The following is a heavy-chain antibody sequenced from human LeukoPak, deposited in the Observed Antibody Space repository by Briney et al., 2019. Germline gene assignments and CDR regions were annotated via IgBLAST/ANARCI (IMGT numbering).Heavy chain of an antibody. CDR3: ARDTYRFFDY. Sequence: PGGSLRLSCAASGFTFSSYAMSWVRQAPGKGLEWVANIKEDGSDKYYVDSVKGRFTISRDNAKNSLYLQMNSLRAEDTAVYSCARDTYRFFDYWGQGTLVTVSS. D-gene: IGHD3-16*02. J-gene: IGHJ4*02. CDR2: IKEDGSDK. V-gene: IGHV3-7*01. CDR1: GFTFSSYA.